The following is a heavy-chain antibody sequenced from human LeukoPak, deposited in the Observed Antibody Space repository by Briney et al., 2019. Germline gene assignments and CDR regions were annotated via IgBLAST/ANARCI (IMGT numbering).Heavy chain of an antibody. CDR3: ASLSYYGSGSYYSPALDY. CDR2: IYYSGST. CDR1: GGSISSGGYY. D-gene: IGHD3-10*01. J-gene: IGHJ4*02. V-gene: IGHV4-31*03. Sequence: KSSQTLSLTCTVSGGSISSGGYYWSWIRQHPGQGLEWIGYIYYSGSTYYNPSLKSRVTISVDTSKTQFSLKLSSVTAADTAVYYCASLSYYGSGSYYSPALDYWGQGTLVTVSS.